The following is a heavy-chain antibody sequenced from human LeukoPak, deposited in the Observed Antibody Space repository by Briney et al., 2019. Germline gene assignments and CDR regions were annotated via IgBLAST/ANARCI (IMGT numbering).Heavy chain of an antibody. Sequence: SQTLSLTCTVSGGSISSGGYYWSWIRQHPGKGLEWIGYIYYSGSTYYNPSLKSRVTISVDTSKNQFSLKLSSVTAADTAVYYCARVSSPEYYFGYWGQGTLVTVSS. CDR3: ARVSSPEYYFGY. CDR1: GGSISSGGYY. D-gene: IGHD6-6*01. J-gene: IGHJ4*02. V-gene: IGHV4-31*03. CDR2: IYYSGST.